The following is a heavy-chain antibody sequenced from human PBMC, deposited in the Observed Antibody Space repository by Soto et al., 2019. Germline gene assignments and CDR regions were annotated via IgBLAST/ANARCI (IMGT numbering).Heavy chain of an antibody. J-gene: IGHJ4*02. Sequence: SGPTLVNPTQTLTLTCTFSGFSLNSDGAAVSWVRQPPGKALEWLALIYWDDDQRHSPSLKSRLTITKDTPNNQVVLTMTNMDPADTATYFCAHSDSRLSHSLDYWGQGSLVTVSS. D-gene: IGHD3-22*01. V-gene: IGHV2-5*02. CDR3: AHSDSRLSHSLDY. CDR2: IYWDDDQ. CDR1: GFSLNSDGAA.